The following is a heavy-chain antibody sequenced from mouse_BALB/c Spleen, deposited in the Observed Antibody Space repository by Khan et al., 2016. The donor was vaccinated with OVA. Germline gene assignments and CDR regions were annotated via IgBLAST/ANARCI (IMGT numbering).Heavy chain of an antibody. Sequence: QVQLQQSGAELARPGASVKVSCKASGYIFTDSYINWVKQRTGQGLEWIGEISPGSDDTYYNEKFKGKATLTADKSSSTAYMQLSSLTSEDSAVYCCARRNYFGYTFAYWGQGTLVTVSA. CDR3: ARRNYFGYTFAY. D-gene: IGHD1-2*01. J-gene: IGHJ3*01. CDR1: GYIFTDSY. V-gene: IGHV1-77*01. CDR2: ISPGSDDT.